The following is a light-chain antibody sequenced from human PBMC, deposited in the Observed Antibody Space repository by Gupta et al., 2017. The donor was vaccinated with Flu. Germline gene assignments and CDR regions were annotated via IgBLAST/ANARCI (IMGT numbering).Light chain of an antibody. CDR3: GTWDSSLSAWV. Sequence: QSVLTQPPSVSAAPGREVTISCSGSSSNIGNGYVSWYQHLPGTAPKPLIYDNSKRPAGIPDRFSGSKSGTSATLGITGLQTGDEADYYCGTWDSSLSAWVFGGGTRLTVL. J-gene: IGLJ3*02. V-gene: IGLV1-51*01. CDR1: SSNIGNGY. CDR2: DNS.